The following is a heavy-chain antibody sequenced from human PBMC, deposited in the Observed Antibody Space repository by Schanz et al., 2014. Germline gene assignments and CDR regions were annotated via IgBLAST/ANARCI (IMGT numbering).Heavy chain of an antibody. Sequence: QVQLVESGGGVVQPGRSLRLSCAASGFTFSSYSLHWVRQAPGKGLEWVAFVPFDGSQKFYTDSVKGRFTISRDNSKNRVYLQTMSLRPGDTAVYYCAREASSDIVLVPGAVFDHWGQGILVTVSS. CDR1: GFTFSSYS. CDR2: VPFDGSQK. D-gene: IGHD2-2*01. V-gene: IGHV3-30*04. J-gene: IGHJ4*02. CDR3: AREASSDIVLVPGAVFDH.